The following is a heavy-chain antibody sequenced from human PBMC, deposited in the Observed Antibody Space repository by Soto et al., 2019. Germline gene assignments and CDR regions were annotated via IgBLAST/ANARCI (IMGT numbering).Heavy chain of an antibody. D-gene: IGHD1-26*01. CDR2: FDPEAGET. Sequence: ASSKVSCKVSGYTLTKLSMHWVRQAPGKGLEWMGDFDPEAGETIYAQKFQGRVAVTEDTSTDTVYMELNSLISEDTAVYYCATPPGRQQLLLRALSFDYRGQGTVAPVSP. J-gene: IGHJ4*02. CDR3: ATPPGRQQLLLRALSFDY. V-gene: IGHV1-24*01. CDR1: GYTLTKLS.